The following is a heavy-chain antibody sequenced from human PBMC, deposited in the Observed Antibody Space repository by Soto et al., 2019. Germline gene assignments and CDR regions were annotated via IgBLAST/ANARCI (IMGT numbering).Heavy chain of an antibody. CDR1: GFTFSIYA. J-gene: IGHJ4*02. Sequence: QVQLVESGGGVVQPGRSLRVPCAASGFTFSIYAMHWVRQAPGTGLDWVAVISYDGTKTYYADPVKGRVTISRDNSKNTVYMQMNSLRDEDTDVHYCAQDRGPRRQWLIYPFDYWGQGTLVTVSP. V-gene: IGHV3-30*18. D-gene: IGHD6-19*01. CDR3: AQDRGPRRQWLIYPFDY. CDR2: ISYDGTKT.